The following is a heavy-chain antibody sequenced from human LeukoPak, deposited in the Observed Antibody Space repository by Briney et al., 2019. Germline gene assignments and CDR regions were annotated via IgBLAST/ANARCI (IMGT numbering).Heavy chain of an antibody. D-gene: IGHD2-21*02. J-gene: IGHJ5*02. V-gene: IGHV4-38-2*02. CDR1: GSSITGGYY. Sequence: PSETLSLTCTVSGSSITGGYYWVWIRQPPGKGLEWVGSIYHSGSTYYIPSLKSRVTISVDTSKNQFSLKLSSVTAADTAVYYCARAYCGGDCNNSRGWFDPWGQGTLVTVSS. CDR2: IYHSGST. CDR3: ARAYCGGDCNNSRGWFDP.